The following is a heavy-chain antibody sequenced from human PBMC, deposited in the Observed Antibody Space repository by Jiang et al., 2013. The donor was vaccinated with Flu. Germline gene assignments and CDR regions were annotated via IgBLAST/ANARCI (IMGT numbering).Heavy chain of an antibody. J-gene: IGHJ2*01. CDR2: ISAYSDST. CDR1: GYTLTSYG. CDR3: AREGDTAPHWYFDL. Sequence: QLVESGAEVKEPGASLKVSCKASGYTLTSYGLSWVRQAPGQGLEWMGWISAYSDSTNYAQKFQGRVTMTTDTSTSTAYMELRSLRSDDTAVYYCAREGDTAPHWYFDLWGRGTLVTVSS. V-gene: IGHV1-18*04. D-gene: IGHD5-18*01.